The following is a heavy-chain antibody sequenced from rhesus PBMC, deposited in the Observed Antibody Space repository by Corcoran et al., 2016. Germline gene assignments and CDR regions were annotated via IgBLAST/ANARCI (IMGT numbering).Heavy chain of an antibody. CDR2: IYGSSGST. Sequence: QVQLQESGPGVVKPSETLSLTCAVSGGSISGGYDWSWIRQPPGKGLEWIGYIYGSSGSTNYNPSLRNRVTISQDASKNEFSLKLSSVTAADTAVYYCARGPLTGVIGYWGQGVLVTVSS. J-gene: IGHJ4*01. CDR3: ARGPLTGVIGY. D-gene: IGHD3-34*01. V-gene: IGHV4-76*01. CDR1: GGSISGGYD.